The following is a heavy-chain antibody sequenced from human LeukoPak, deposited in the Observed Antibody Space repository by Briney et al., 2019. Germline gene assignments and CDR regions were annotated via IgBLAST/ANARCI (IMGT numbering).Heavy chain of an antibody. CDR3: AREIEEY. CDR2: INPNSGAT. V-gene: IGHV1-2*02. D-gene: IGHD2-21*01. CDR1: GNTFTNYG. Sequence: ASVKVSCKASGNTFTNYGFSWVRQAPGQGLEWMGWINPNSGATNYAQKFQGRVTMTRDTSISTVFMELNRPTSDDTAVYYCAREIEEYWGQGTLVTVSS. J-gene: IGHJ4*02.